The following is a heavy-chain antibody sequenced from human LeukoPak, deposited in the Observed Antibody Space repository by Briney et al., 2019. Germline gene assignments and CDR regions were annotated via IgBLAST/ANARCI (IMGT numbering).Heavy chain of an antibody. V-gene: IGHV4-39*07. Sequence: SETLSLTCTVSGGSISSSSYYWGWIRQPPGKGLEWIGSIYYSGSTYYNPSLKSRVTISVDTSKNQFSLKLSSVTAADTAVYYCAREQVRQQPYDYWGQGTLVTVSS. J-gene: IGHJ4*02. D-gene: IGHD6-13*01. CDR1: GGSISSSSYY. CDR2: IYYSGST. CDR3: AREQVRQQPYDY.